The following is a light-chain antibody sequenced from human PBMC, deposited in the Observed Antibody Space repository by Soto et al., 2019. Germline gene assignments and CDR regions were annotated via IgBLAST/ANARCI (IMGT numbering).Light chain of an antibody. CDR1: QTVVTH. CDR2: DAS. Sequence: EVVMTQSPVTLSLSPGDRATVSCRASQTVVTHLAWFQQKPGQPPRLLIYDASATDTGIPARFSGSGSGTEFTLTISSLQSEDFAVYYCQQYNKWPRTFGQGTKVE. J-gene: IGKJ1*01. V-gene: IGKV3-15*01. CDR3: QQYNKWPRT.